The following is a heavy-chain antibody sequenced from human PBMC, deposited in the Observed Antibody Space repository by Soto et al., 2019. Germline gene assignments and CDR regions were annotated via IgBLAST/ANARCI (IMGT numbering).Heavy chain of an antibody. D-gene: IGHD1-1*01. CDR3: VIEGKIGYDFDY. Sequence: EVQLVESGGGLVQPGGSLRLSCAVSGFTFNTYAMDWVRQVPGKGLEWLSYINGGSSYIFYADSVQGRFTISRDNANISLYLQMGIASADDWDVHYCVIEGKIGYDFDYRGQGALCSVSS. V-gene: IGHV3-48*01. J-gene: IGHJ4*02. CDR2: INGGSSYI. CDR1: GFTFNTYA.